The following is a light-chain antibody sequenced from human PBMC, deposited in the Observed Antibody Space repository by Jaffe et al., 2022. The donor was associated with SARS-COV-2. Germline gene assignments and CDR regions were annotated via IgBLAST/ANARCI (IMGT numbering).Light chain of an antibody. J-gene: IGKJ1*01. V-gene: IGKV1-5*03. CDR2: KAS. CDR1: QSIGNS. Sequence: DIQMTQSPSTLSASVGDRVTITCRASQSIGNSLAWYQRKPGKVPKLLMFKASTLESGVPSRFSGGGSGTEFTLTISSLQPDDFATYYCQQYSASWTFGQGTRVEIK. CDR3: QQYSASWT.